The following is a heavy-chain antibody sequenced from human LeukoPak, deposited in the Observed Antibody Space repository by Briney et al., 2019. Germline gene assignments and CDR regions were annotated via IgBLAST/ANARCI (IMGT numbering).Heavy chain of an antibody. V-gene: IGHV3-11*04. CDR2: ISSSGSTI. J-gene: IGHJ3*02. D-gene: IGHD3-10*01. Sequence: KPGGSLRLSCAASGFTFSDYYMSWIRQAPGKGLEWVSSISSSGSTIYYADSVKGRFTISRDNAKNSLYLQMNSLRAEDTAVYYCARERADYYYGSGATDAFDIWGQGTMVTVSS. CDR1: GFTFSDYY. CDR3: ARERADYYYGSGATDAFDI.